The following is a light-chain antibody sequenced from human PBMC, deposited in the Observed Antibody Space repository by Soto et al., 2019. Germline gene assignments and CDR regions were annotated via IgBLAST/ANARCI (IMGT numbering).Light chain of an antibody. CDR3: CSYAGSYTFGVV. J-gene: IGLJ2*01. Sequence: QSVLTQPRSVSGSPGQSVTISCTGTSSDVGGYNYVSWYQQQPGKAPKLMIYDVSKRPSGVPDRFSGSKSGNTASLTISGLQAEDEADYYCCSYAGSYTFGVVFGGGTKLTVL. CDR2: DVS. CDR1: SSDVGGYNY. V-gene: IGLV2-11*01.